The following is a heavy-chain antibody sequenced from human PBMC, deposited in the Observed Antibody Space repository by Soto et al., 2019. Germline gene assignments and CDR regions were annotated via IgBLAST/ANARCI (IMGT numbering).Heavy chain of an antibody. Sequence: LTCTVFGGSVSIGDYLWSWIRQRPGKGLEWIGYIHDSGNTYYNPSLKSRVTISLDTSKNQFSLKVTSMTAADTAVYFCARARGGDSGDYASLFDRWGQGNLVTVSS. CDR1: GGSVSIGDYL. V-gene: IGHV4-30-4*01. J-gene: IGHJ5*02. CDR3: ARARGGDSGDYASLFDR. CDR2: IHDSGNT. D-gene: IGHD4-17*01.